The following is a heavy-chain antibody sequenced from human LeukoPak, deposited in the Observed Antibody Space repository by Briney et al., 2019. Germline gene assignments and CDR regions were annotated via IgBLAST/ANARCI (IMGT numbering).Heavy chain of an antibody. CDR2: ISGSGGST. V-gene: IGHV3-23*01. CDR3: ATRQDSSGYYSPSDY. J-gene: IGHJ4*02. CDR1: GFTFSSYA. D-gene: IGHD3-22*01. Sequence: PGGSLRLSCAASGFTFSSYAMSWVRQAPGEGLEWVSAISGSGGSTYYADSVKGRFTISRDNSKNTLYLQMNSLRAEDTAVYYCATRQDSSGYYSPSDYWGQGTLVTVSS.